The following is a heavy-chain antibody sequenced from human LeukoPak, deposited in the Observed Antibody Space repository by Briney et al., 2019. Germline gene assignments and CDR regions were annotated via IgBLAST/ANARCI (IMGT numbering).Heavy chain of an antibody. Sequence: GGSLRLSCAAFGFTVSSNYMSSVSQDPGKGLEWVSAIFSGGSTNYTHSVKGRFTISRDNSKNQLSLKMSSVRAADTAVYYCARGDGYNRFDPWGQGTLVTVSS. CDR2: IFSGGST. J-gene: IGHJ5*02. V-gene: IGHV3-66*01. CDR1: GFTVSSNY. CDR3: ARGDGYNRFDP.